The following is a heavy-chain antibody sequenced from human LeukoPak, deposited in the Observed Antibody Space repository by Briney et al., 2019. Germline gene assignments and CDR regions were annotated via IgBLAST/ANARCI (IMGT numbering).Heavy chain of an antibody. D-gene: IGHD6-19*01. CDR2: IYYSGST. Sequence: SSETLSLTCAVSRYSISSSNWWGWIRQPPGKGLEWIGYIYYSGSTNYNPSLKSRVTISVDTSKNQFSLKLSSVTAADTAVYYCARAGSSGSFDAFDIWGQGTMVTVSS. CDR1: RYSISSSNW. CDR3: ARAGSSGSFDAFDI. V-gene: IGHV4-28*03. J-gene: IGHJ3*02.